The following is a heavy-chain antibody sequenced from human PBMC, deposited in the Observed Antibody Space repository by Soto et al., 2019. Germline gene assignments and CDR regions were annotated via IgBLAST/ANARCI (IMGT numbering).Heavy chain of an antibody. CDR3: TRDQGGSYDSWFDP. CDR2: ISSGGSYI. J-gene: IGHJ5*02. Sequence: EVQVVESGGGLVQPGGSLRLSCSFTFSMYSMNWVRQAPGKGLEWVASISSGGSYIKYADSVKGRFTISRDNAKNSVSLQMNSQRVDDTAVYFCTRDQGGSYDSWFDPWGQGTLVTVSS. V-gene: IGHV3-21*01. D-gene: IGHD1-26*01. CDR1: FTFSMYS.